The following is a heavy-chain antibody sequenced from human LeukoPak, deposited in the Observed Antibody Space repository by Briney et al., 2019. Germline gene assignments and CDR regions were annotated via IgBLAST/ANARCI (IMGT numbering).Heavy chain of an antibody. CDR2: IYYNGNT. CDR3: ATILPVNYYMDV. J-gene: IGHJ6*03. V-gene: IGHV4-59*01. Sequence: SETLSLTCTVSAGSISNSYWSWIRQPPGKGLESIGYIYYNGNTNYNPSLTSRVTISVDTSKNQFSLNLSSVTAADTAVYYCATILPVNYYMDVWGKGTTVTVSS. D-gene: IGHD3-3*02. CDR1: AGSISNSY.